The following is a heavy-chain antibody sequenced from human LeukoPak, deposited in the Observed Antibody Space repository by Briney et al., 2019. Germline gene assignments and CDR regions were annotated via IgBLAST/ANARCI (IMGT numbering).Heavy chain of an antibody. CDR3: ARDPTQWLRYGYFDY. Sequence: GGSLRLSCAASGFTFSRYWMNWVRQAPGKGLEWVANIKEDGSEEYYVDSVKGRFTISRDNAKNSLYLQMNSLRAEDTAVYYCARDPTQWLRYGYFDYWGQGILVTVSS. J-gene: IGHJ4*02. CDR2: IKEDGSEE. V-gene: IGHV3-7*01. D-gene: IGHD5-12*01. CDR1: GFTFSRYW.